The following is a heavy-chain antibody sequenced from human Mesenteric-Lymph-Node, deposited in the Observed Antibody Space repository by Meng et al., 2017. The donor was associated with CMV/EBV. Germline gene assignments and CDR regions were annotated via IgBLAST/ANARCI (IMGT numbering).Heavy chain of an antibody. CDR2: IWYDGSNK. CDR3: AKDGIARPGDGMDV. V-gene: IGHV3-33*06. Sequence: GGSLRLSCAVSGFSVGNDFVAWVRQAPGKGLEWVAVIWYDGSNKYYADSVKGRFTISRDNSKNTLYLQMNSLRAEDTAVYYCAKDGIARPGDGMDVWGQGTTVTVSS. D-gene: IGHD1-1*01. J-gene: IGHJ6*02. CDR1: GFSVGNDF.